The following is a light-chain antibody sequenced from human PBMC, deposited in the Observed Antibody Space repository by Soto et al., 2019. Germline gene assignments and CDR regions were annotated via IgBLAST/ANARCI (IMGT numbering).Light chain of an antibody. CDR2: SNN. CDR1: SSNIGSNT. CDR3: AAWDDSLNGRV. J-gene: IGLJ3*02. Sequence: QSELTQPPSASGTPGQRVTISCSGGSSNIGSNTVNWFQQLSGTAPKLLIYSNNQRPSGVPDRFSVSKSGTSASLAISGLQSEDEADYYCAAWDDSLNGRVFGGGTKLTVL. V-gene: IGLV1-44*01.